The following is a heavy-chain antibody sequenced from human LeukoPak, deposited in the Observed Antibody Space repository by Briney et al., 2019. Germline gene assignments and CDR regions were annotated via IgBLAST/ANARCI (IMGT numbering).Heavy chain of an antibody. CDR3: ARRCGTFDS. V-gene: IGHV4-39*01. CDR2: VYYNGAT. D-gene: IGHD1-26*01. Sequence: SETLSLTCIVSGGSISNSNCYWGWTRQPPEKGLEWIASVYYNGATYYNPSLKSRITISIDTSKHQFSLKLSSVTAADTAMYFCARRCGTFDSWGQGTLVTVSS. J-gene: IGHJ4*02. CDR1: GGSISNSNCY.